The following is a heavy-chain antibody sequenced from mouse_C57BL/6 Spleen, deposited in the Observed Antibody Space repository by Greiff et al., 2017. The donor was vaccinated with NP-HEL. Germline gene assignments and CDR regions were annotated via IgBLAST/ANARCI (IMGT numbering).Heavy chain of an antibody. V-gene: IGHV1-18*01. CDR1: GYTFTDYN. Sequence: EVQLQQSGPELVKPGASVKIPCKASGYTFTDYNMDWVKQSHGKSLEWIGDINPNNGGTIYNQKFKGKATLTVDKSSSTAYMELRSLTSEDTAVYYCARGFDGSSYGGGFYYYAMDYWGQGTSVTVSS. J-gene: IGHJ4*01. CDR3: ARGFDGSSYGGGFYYYAMDY. D-gene: IGHD1-1*01. CDR2: INPNNGGT.